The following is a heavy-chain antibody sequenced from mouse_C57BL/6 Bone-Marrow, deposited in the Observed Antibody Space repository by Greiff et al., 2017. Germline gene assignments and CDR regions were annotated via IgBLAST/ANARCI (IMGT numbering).Heavy chain of an antibody. D-gene: IGHD1-1*01. CDR2: IYPRSGNT. V-gene: IGHV1-81*01. CDR1: GYTFTSYG. J-gene: IGHJ4*01. CDR3: GYYGSYYYAMDY. Sequence: QVHVKQSGAELARPGASVKLSCKASGYTFTSYGISWVKQRTGQGLEWIGEIYPRSGNTYYNEKFKGKATLTADKSSSTAYMELRSLTSEDSAVYFCGYYGSYYYAMDYWGQGTSVTVSS.